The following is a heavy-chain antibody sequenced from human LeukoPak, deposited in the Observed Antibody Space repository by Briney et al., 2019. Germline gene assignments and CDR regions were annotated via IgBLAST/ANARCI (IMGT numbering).Heavy chain of an antibody. CDR1: GGTFSSYA. Sequence: SVKVSCKASGGTFSSYAISWVRQAPGQGLEWMGGIIPIFGTANYAQKFQGRVTITADESTSTAYMELSSLRSEDTAVYYCARSLAAAAGFDYWGQGTLVTVSS. D-gene: IGHD6-13*01. CDR3: ARSLAAAAGFDY. V-gene: IGHV1-69*13. CDR2: IIPIFGTA. J-gene: IGHJ4*02.